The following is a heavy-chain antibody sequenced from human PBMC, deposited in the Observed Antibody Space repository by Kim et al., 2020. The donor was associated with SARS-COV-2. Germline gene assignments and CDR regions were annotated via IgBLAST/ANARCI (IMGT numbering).Heavy chain of an antibody. Sequence: GGSLRLSCAASGFTFSSYAMSWVRQAPGKGLEWVSAISGSGGSTYYADSVKGRFTISRDNSKNTLYLQMNSLRAEDTAVYYCAKVQSDYVWGSYPGLYWGQGTLVTVSS. J-gene: IGHJ4*02. D-gene: IGHD3-16*02. V-gene: IGHV3-23*01. CDR3: AKVQSDYVWGSYPGLY. CDR2: ISGSGGST. CDR1: GFTFSSYA.